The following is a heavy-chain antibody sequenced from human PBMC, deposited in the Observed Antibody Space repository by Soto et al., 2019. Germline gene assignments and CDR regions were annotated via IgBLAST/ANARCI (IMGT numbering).Heavy chain of an antibody. CDR1: GYTFTSYD. CDR2: MNPNSGNT. V-gene: IGHV1-8*01. Sequence: GASVKVSCKASGYTFTSYDINWVRQATGQGLEWMGWMNPNSGNTGYAQKFQGRVTMTRNTSISTAYMELSSLRSEDTAVYYCARVDDYGDFYYFAYWGQGTLVTVSS. CDR3: ARVDDYGDFYYFAY. D-gene: IGHD4-17*01. J-gene: IGHJ4*02.